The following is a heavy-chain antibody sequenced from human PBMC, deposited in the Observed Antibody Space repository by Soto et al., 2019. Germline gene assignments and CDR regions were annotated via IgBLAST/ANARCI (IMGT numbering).Heavy chain of an antibody. CDR1: GDTFDTFA. CDR3: ARNKDRGQLGRNYSAGLDV. CDR2: IIPIFRTP. D-gene: IGHD1-1*01. Sequence: QVQLVQSGAEVLKPGSSVKLSCKASGDTFDTFAISWVRQAPGQGLEWMGGIIPIFRTPDYAQKFPGRVTITADVSTSTAWTELRSLRSEETAVYYSARNKDRGQLGRNYSAGLDVWGQGATVTVSS. J-gene: IGHJ6*02. V-gene: IGHV1-69*12.